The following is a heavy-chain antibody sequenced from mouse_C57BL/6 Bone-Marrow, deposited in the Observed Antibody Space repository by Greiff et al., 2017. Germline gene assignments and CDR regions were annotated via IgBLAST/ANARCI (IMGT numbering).Heavy chain of an antibody. V-gene: IGHV14-4*01. CDR2: IDPENGDT. CDR3: TTCITAVVATDYAMDY. CDR1: GFNIKDDY. Sequence: VQLQQSGAELVRPGASVKLSCTASGFNIKDDYMHWVKQRPEQGLEWIGWIDPENGDTEYASKFQGKATITADTSSNTAYLQLSSLTSEDTAVYYCTTCITAVVATDYAMDYGGEGTSVTGSS. J-gene: IGHJ4*01. D-gene: IGHD1-1*01.